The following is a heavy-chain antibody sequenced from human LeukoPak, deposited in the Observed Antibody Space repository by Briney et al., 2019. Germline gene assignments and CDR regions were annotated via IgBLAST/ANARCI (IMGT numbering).Heavy chain of an antibody. CDR3: AKGYYDSNGYPPDY. J-gene: IGHJ4*02. CDR2: IIPIFGTA. Sequence: SVKVSCKASGGTFSSYAISWVRQAPGQGLEWMGRIIPIFGTANYAQKFQGRVTITADKSTSTAYMELSSLRSEDTAVYYCAKGYYDSNGYPPDYWGQGTQVTVSS. D-gene: IGHD3-22*01. CDR1: GGTFSSYA. V-gene: IGHV1-69*06.